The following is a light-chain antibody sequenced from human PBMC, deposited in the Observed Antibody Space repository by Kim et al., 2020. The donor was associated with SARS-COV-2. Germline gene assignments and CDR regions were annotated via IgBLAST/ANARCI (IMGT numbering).Light chain of an antibody. J-gene: IGLJ3*02. CDR1: RSNIGINT. CDR2: DYD. CDR3: AAWDDSLNAWL. V-gene: IGLV1-44*01. Sequence: GQGVTISCSGSRSNIGINTVHWFQQLPGTAPKRLIYDYDKRPSGVPDRFSGSRSGDSASLAISGLQSEDEADYYCAAWDDSLNAWLFGGGTQLTVL.